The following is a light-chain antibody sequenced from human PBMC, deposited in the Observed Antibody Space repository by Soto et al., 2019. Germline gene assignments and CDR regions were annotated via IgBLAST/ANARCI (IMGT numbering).Light chain of an antibody. CDR3: SSYTSSSTYV. CDR1: SSDVGGYNY. Sequence: QSVLTQPASVSESPGQSITISCTGTSSDVGGYNYVSWYQQHPGKAPKLMIYDVSNRPSGVSNRFSGSKSGNTASLTISGLQAEDEADYYCSSYTSSSTYVFGTKTKVTDL. CDR2: DVS. V-gene: IGLV2-14*01. J-gene: IGLJ1*01.